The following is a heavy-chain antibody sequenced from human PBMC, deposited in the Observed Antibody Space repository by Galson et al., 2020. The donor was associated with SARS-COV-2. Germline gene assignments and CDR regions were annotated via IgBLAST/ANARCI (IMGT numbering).Heavy chain of an antibody. CDR2: INPNSGGT. CDR3: ARSCSSTTCFQTDGMDV. V-gene: IGHV1-2*02. CDR1: GYTFTGYY. J-gene: IGHJ6*02. D-gene: IGHD2-2*01. Sequence: ASVKVSCKASGYTFTGYYLHWVRPAPGQGLEWMGWINPNSGGTNYAQKLQGRVTMTGDTSISTAYMELSSLRSDDTAVYFCARSCSSTTCFQTDGMDVWGQGTTVTVSS.